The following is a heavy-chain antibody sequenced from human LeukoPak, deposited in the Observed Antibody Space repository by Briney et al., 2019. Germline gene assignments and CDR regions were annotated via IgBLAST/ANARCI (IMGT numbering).Heavy chain of an antibody. Sequence: ASVKVSCTASGGTFSSYTISWVRQAPGQGLEWMGWISAYNGNTNYAQKLQGRVTMTTDTSTSTAYMELRSLRSDDTAVYYCARDGITIFGVVISYYYYGMDVWGQGTTVTVSS. J-gene: IGHJ6*02. D-gene: IGHD3-3*01. CDR2: ISAYNGNT. CDR3: ARDGITIFGVVISYYYYGMDV. V-gene: IGHV1-18*01. CDR1: GGTFSSYT.